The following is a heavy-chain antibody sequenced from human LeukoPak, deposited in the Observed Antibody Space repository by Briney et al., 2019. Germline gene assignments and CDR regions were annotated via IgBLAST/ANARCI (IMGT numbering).Heavy chain of an antibody. V-gene: IGHV3-30*02. CDR2: IRSDGSNK. J-gene: IGHJ4*02. D-gene: IGHD7-27*01. CDR1: GFSFRNYG. Sequence: PGGSLRLSCAASGFSFRNYGMHWVRQAPGKGLEWVAFIRSDGSNKYYADSVKGRFTISRDNSKNTLSLQMNSLRVEDTAVYYCAKDNRWGWDYWGQGTLVTVSS. CDR3: AKDNRWGWDY.